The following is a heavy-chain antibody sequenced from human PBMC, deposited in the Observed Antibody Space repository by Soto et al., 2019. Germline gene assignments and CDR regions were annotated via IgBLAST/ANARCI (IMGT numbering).Heavy chain of an antibody. Sequence: SETLSLTCAVSSGSMSSSNWWSWVRQPPGKGLEWIGEIYHSGSTNYNPSLKSRVTISVDKSKNQFSLKLSSVTAADTAVYYCARESRSSGSYYFDYWGQGTLVTVSS. CDR2: IYHSGST. J-gene: IGHJ4*02. D-gene: IGHD6-19*01. V-gene: IGHV4-4*02. CDR1: SGSMSSSNW. CDR3: ARESRSSGSYYFDY.